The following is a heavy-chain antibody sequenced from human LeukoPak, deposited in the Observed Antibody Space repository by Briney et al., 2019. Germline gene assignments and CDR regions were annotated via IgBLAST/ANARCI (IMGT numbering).Heavy chain of an antibody. CDR1: GFIFNNYA. D-gene: IGHD3-3*01. V-gene: IGHV3-9*01. CDR3: AREKYDFWSGYYTDYYYGMDV. Sequence: PGGSLRLSCAGSGFIFNNYAMHWVRQPPGKGLEWVSGISWNSGSIDYADSVKGRFTISRDNAKNSLYLQMNSLRAEDTAVHYCAREKYDFWSGYYTDYYYGMDVWGQGTTVTVS. CDR2: ISWNSGSI. J-gene: IGHJ6*02.